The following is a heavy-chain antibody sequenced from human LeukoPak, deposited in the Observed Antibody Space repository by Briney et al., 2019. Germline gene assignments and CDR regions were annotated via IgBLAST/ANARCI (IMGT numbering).Heavy chain of an antibody. CDR1: GYSISSGYY. V-gene: IGHV4-38-2*01. Sequence: SETLSLTCAVSGYSISSGYYWGWIRQPPGKGLEWIGSIYHSGSTYYNPSLKSRVTISVDTSKNQFSLKLSSVTAADTAVYYCASNEYSSSSVDYWGQGTLVTVSS. CDR2: IYHSGST. J-gene: IGHJ4*02. D-gene: IGHD6-6*01. CDR3: ASNEYSSSSVDY.